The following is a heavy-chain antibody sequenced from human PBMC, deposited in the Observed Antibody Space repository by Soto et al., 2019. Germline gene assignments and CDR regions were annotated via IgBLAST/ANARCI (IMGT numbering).Heavy chain of an antibody. CDR3: ARVVSTIFHFDY. CDR1: GYTFTGYY. Sequence: QVQLVQSGAEVKKPGASVKVSCKASGYTFTGYYMLWVRQAPGQGLEWMGWINPNSGGTNYAQKCQGWVTMTRDTSISTAYMELSRLSSDDPAVYYCARVVSTIFHFDYWGQGTLVTVSS. D-gene: IGHD3-3*01. V-gene: IGHV1-2*04. J-gene: IGHJ4*02. CDR2: INPNSGGT.